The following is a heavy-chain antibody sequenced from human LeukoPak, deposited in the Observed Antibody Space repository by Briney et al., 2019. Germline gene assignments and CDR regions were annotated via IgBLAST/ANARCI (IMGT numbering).Heavy chain of an antibody. CDR2: VNQSGGT. CDR1: GGSFGGYY. J-gene: IGHJ6*03. CDR3: ARGTPYYFSYFMDV. V-gene: IGHV4-34*01. Sequence: STESLSLTCAVQGGSFGGYYWSWIRQPPGKGLEWVGEVNQSGGTDYNPSLKSRVNISVDTSKNQFSLKVNSVTAADTAVYYCARGTPYYFSYFMDVWAKGTTVSVS.